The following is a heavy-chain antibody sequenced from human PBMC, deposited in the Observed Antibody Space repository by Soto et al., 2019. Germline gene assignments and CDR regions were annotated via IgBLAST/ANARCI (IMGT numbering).Heavy chain of an antibody. CDR3: ARGGGTSSWF. D-gene: IGHD3-16*01. Sequence: GGSLRLSCAASGFTLSSYWMHWVRQAPGKGLVWVSRIDSDGSNTNYADSVKGRFTISRDNAKNTLYLQMNSLRAEDTAVYYCARGGGTSSWFWGQGTLVTVSS. V-gene: IGHV3-74*01. CDR2: IDSDGSNT. CDR1: GFTLSSYW. J-gene: IGHJ4*02.